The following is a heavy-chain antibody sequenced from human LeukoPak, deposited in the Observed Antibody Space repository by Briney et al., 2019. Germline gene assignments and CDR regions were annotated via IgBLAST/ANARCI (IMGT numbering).Heavy chain of an antibody. CDR3: ARDVEPRWEGIKEYYYYYYGMDV. CDR2: IYYSGST. D-gene: IGHD1-14*01. J-gene: IGHJ6*02. Sequence: PSETLSLTCTVSGGSISSYYWSWIRQPPGKGLEWIGYIYYSGSTNYNPSLKSRVTMSVDTSKNQFSLKLSSVTAADTAVYYCARDVEPRWEGIKEYYYYYYGMDVWGQGTTVTVSS. CDR1: GGSISSYY. V-gene: IGHV4-59*12.